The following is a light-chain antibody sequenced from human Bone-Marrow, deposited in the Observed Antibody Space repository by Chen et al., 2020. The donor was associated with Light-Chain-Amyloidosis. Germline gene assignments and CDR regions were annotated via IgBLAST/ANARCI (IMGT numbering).Light chain of an antibody. CDR2: EVT. Sequence: QSALTQPASVSVSPGQSITISCTGTSSDVGGANHVSWYQQHRDKAPKLMIYEVTKRPSWVPDRFSGSKTDNTPSLSSSGLQNEDEDGYFCSSYTITNTLVFGSGTKVTVL. J-gene: IGLJ1*01. CDR3: SSYTITNTLV. V-gene: IGLV2-14*01. CDR1: SSDVGGANH.